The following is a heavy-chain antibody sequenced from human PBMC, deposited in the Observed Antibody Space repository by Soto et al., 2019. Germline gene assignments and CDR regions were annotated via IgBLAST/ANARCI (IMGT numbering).Heavy chain of an antibody. CDR2: IYHSGST. CDR1: GRSISSGGYS. CDR3: ARGPPNSI. Sequence: PSETLFLTCVISGRSISSGGYSWSWIRQPAGKGLEWIGYIYHSGSTYYNSSLKSRVTISVDRSKNQFSLKLSSVTAADTAVYYCARGPPNSIWGQGTLVTVSS. D-gene: IGHD3-22*01. J-gene: IGHJ4*02. V-gene: IGHV4-30-2*01.